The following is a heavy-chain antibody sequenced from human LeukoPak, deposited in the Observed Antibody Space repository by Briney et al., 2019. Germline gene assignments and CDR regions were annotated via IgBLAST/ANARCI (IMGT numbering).Heavy chain of an antibody. Sequence: SVKVSCKASRGTFSSYAISWVRQAPGQGLEWMGRIIPILGIANYAQKFQGRVTITADKSTSTAYMELSSLRSEDTAVYYCASNGDFVRIFDYWGQGTLVTVSS. D-gene: IGHD4-17*01. CDR2: IIPILGIA. J-gene: IGHJ4*02. CDR1: RGTFSSYA. V-gene: IGHV1-69*04. CDR3: ASNGDFVRIFDY.